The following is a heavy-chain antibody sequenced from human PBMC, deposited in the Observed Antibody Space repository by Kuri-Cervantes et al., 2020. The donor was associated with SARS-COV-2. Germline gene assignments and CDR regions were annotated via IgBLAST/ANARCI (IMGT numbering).Heavy chain of an antibody. CDR3: ARVVWLRASGGYDY. J-gene: IGHJ4*02. V-gene: IGHV1-18*01. D-gene: IGHD5-12*01. CDR2: ISAYNGNT. Sequence: ASVKVSCKASGYTFTSYGISWVRQAPGQGLEWMGWISAYNGNTNYARKLQGRVTMTTDTSTSTAYMELRSLRSDDTAVYYCARVVWLRASGGYDYWGQGTLVTVSS. CDR1: GYTFTSYG.